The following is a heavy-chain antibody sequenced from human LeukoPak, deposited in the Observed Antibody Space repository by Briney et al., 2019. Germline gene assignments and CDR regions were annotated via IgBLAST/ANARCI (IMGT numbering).Heavy chain of an antibody. CDR3: ARAGKAAGFDY. D-gene: IGHD6-13*01. CDR2: ISYDGSNK. CDR1: GLTFSSYG. V-gene: IGHV3-30*12. J-gene: IGHJ4*02. Sequence: GGSLKLSCAASGLTFSSYGMHWVRQAPGKGLEWVAVISYDGSNKYYADSVKGRFTISRDNAKNSLYLQMNSLRAEDTAVYYCARAGKAAGFDYWGQGTLVTVSS.